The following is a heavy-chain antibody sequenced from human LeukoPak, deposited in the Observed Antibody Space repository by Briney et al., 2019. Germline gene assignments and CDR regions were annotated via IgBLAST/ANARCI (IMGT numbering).Heavy chain of an antibody. CDR2: IKQDGSEK. Sequence: PGGSLRLSCAASRFTFSSYWMSWVRQGPGKRLEWVANIKQDGSEKYYVDSVKGRFTISRDNAKNSLYLQMNGLRAEDTAVYYCATTLIREGSFTWGQGTLVTVSS. D-gene: IGHD3-10*01. J-gene: IGHJ5*02. CDR3: ATTLIREGSFT. CDR1: RFTFSSYW. V-gene: IGHV3-7*01.